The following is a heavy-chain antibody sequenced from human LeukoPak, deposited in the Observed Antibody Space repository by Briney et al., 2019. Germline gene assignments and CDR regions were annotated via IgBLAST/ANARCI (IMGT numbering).Heavy chain of an antibody. V-gene: IGHV4-59*01. CDR1: GGSISSYY. D-gene: IGHD6-6*01. J-gene: IGHJ6*02. CDR3: ARDSSNDYYYYGMDV. Sequence: SETLSLTCTVSGGSISSYYWSWIRQPPGKGLEWIGYIYYSGGTNYNPSLKSRVTISVDTSKNQFSLKLSSVTAADTAVYYCARDSSNDYYYYGMDVWGQGTTVTVSS. CDR2: IYYSGGT.